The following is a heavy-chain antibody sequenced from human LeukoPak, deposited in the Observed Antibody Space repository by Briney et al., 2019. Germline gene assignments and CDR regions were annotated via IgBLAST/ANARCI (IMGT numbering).Heavy chain of an antibody. CDR1: GFTFTAYW. CDR2: INSDTNIT. Sequence: GGSLRLSCAASGFTFTAYWMHWVRQTPGKGLEWVSHINSDTNITPYTASVSGRFTISRDNANNSLYLHVNSLRDEDTAVYYCVRDHDWSFDLWGQGALVTVSS. V-gene: IGHV3-48*02. D-gene: IGHD1-1*01. CDR3: VRDHDWSFDL. J-gene: IGHJ4*02.